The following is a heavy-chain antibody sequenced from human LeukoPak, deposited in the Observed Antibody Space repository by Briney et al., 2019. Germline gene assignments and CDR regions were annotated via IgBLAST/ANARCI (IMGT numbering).Heavy chain of an antibody. CDR1: GYTFTSYY. D-gene: IGHD3-10*01. J-gene: IGHJ4*02. CDR3: ARVITMVRGVIQDGGY. V-gene: IGHV1-46*01. Sequence: ASVKVSCKASGYTFTSYYMHWVRQAPGQGLEWMGIIHPSGGSTSYAQKFQGRVTMTRNTSISTAYMELSSLRSEDTAVYYCARVITMVRGVIQDGGYWGQGTLVTVSS. CDR2: IHPSGGST.